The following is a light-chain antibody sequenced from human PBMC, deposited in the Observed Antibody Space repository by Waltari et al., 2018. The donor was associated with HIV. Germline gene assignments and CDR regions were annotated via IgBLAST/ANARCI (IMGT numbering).Light chain of an antibody. CDR3: QSYDSSLSSVL. CDR1: GSNIGPGSD. CDR2: GST. V-gene: IGLV1-40*01. Sequence: QSVLTQPPSVSGAPRQRVTISCTGGGSNIGPGSDVPSYTHLPASAPKLLIFGSTNRPFGVPDRFSGSKSDTSASLAITALQAEDEADYYCQSYDSSLSSVLFGGGTKLTVL. J-gene: IGLJ3*02.